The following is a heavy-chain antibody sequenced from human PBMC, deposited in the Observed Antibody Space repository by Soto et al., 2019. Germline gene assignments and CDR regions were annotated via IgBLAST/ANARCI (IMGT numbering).Heavy chain of an antibody. CDR2: ISYDGSNK. CDR3: AKALGESSSWYYYYYGMDV. CDR1: GFTFSSYG. J-gene: IGHJ6*02. V-gene: IGHV3-30*18. Sequence: GGSLRLSCAASGFTFSSYGMHWVRQAPGKGLEWVAVISYDGSNKYYADSVKGRFTISRDNSKNTLYLQMNSLRAEDTAVYYCAKALGESSSWYYYYYGMDVWGQGTTVTVSS. D-gene: IGHD6-13*01.